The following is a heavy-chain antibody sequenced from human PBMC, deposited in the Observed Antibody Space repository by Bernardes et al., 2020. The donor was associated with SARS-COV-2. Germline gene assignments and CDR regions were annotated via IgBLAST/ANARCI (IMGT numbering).Heavy chain of an antibody. CDR2: SSRNSSSI. J-gene: IGHJ6*02. D-gene: IGHD1-1*01. CDR1: GFTFDDYA. CDR3: AKDTVIGSKATYWYGMDV. V-gene: IGHV3-9*01. Sequence: GGPLSLSCAASGFTFDDYAMYWVRHPPGKGLEWVSISSRNSSSIGYADPVKGRFTISSDNAKNSLYLRMNSLRAEDTALYYCAKDTVIGSKATYWYGMDVWGQGTTVTV.